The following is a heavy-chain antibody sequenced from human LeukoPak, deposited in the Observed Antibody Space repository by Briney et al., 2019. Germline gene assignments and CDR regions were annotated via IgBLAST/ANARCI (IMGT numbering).Heavy chain of an antibody. J-gene: IGHJ4*02. CDR3: TKETTMIVGGQYFDY. CDR2: ITWDGTRT. Sequence: GGSLRLSCAASGFTFDDCSMHWVRQAPGKGLEWVSLITWDGTRTYYADSVKGRFSISRDNSKNSLYLQMNSLRTEDTALYYCTKETTMIVGGQYFDYWGQGTLVTVSS. CDR1: GFTFDDCS. V-gene: IGHV3-43*01. D-gene: IGHD3-22*01.